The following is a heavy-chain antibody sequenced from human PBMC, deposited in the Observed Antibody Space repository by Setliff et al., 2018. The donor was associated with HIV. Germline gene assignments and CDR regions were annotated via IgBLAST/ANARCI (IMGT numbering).Heavy chain of an antibody. J-gene: IGHJ5*02. D-gene: IGHD3-22*01. V-gene: IGHV4-59*12. CDR1: GGSISSYY. CDR3: ARDRGQYYDSSGYSSNWFDP. CDR2: IYSSGST. Sequence: SETLSLTCTVSGGSISSYYWSWIRQPPGKGLEWIGNIYSSGSTNYNPSLKSRVTISVDTSKNQFSLKLSSVTAADTAVYYCARDRGQYYDSSGYSSNWFDPWGQGTLVTVSS.